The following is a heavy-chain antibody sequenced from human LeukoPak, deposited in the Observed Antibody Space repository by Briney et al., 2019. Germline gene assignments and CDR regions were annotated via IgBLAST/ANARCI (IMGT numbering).Heavy chain of an antibody. J-gene: IGHJ1*01. Sequence: PSETLSLTCAVYGGSFSGYYLSWIRQPPGKGLEWIGEINHSGSTNYNPSLMSRVTISVDTSKNQFCLKLRAVSASDTGGYYCARGNRHWGQGTLVTVSS. CDR1: GGSFSGYY. V-gene: IGHV4-34*01. CDR2: INHSGST. CDR3: ARGNRH.